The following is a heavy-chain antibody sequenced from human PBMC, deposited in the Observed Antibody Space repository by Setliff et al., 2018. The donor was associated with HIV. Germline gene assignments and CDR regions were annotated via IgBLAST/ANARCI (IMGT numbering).Heavy chain of an antibody. CDR1: GFTFSSYG. V-gene: IGHV3-30*03. D-gene: IGHD1-26*01. J-gene: IGHJ6*02. CDR3: ARPTNIDTLYYGSQTFYMYYCGLDV. CDR2: ISKDGSNK. Sequence: PGGSLRLSCAASGFTFSSYGMHWVRQAPGKGLEWVAVISKDGSNKYYADSMKGRFTISRDNAKNSLYLQMNSLSADDTAVYFCARPTNIDTLYYGSQTFYMYYCGLDVWGQGTTVTAP.